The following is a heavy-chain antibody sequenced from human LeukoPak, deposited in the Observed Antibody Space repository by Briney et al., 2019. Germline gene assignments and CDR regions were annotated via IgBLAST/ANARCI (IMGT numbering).Heavy chain of an antibody. D-gene: IGHD6-19*01. CDR3: ATGGRSSGWYG. Sequence: SETLSLTCTVSGGSISSNYWSWIRQPPGKGLEWIGYIYYSGSTNYNPSLKSRVTISVDTSKNQFSLKLSSVTAADTAVYHCATGGRSSGWYGWGQGALVTVSS. J-gene: IGHJ4*02. CDR2: IYYSGST. V-gene: IGHV4-59*01. CDR1: GGSISSNY.